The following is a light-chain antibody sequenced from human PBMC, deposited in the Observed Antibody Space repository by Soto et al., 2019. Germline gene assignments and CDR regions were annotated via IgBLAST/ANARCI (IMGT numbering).Light chain of an antibody. CDR3: QQYGSSLPVT. CDR1: QSLTNNY. CDR2: AAS. J-gene: IGKJ4*01. V-gene: IGKV3-20*01. Sequence: EIVLTQSPGTLSLSPGERATLSCRASQSLTNNYLAWYQQKPGQAPRPLIYAASSRATGIPDRFSGSGSETDFTLTISRLEPEDFAVYYCQQYGSSLPVTFGGGTKVDIK.